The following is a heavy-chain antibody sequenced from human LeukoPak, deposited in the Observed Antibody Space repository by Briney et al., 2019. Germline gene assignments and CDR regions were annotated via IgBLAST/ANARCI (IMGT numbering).Heavy chain of an antibody. Sequence: GGSLRLSCATSGFTFSNFDLHWVRQATGEGLEWVSAIGTAGDTYYPDSVKGRFTISRDNAKNSFYLQMDNLRPGDTAVYYCSRGGAPAGYAYDIWCHGTVVTVSS. CDR1: GFTFSNFD. V-gene: IGHV3-13*01. J-gene: IGHJ3*02. D-gene: IGHD6-13*01. CDR3: SRGGAPAGYAYDI. CDR2: IGTAGDT.